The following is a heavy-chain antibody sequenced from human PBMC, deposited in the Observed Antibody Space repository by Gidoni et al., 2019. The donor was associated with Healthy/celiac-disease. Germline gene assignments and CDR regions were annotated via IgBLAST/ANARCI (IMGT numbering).Heavy chain of an antibody. CDR3: AKDHCSSTSQCYGMDV. Sequence: EVQLLESGGGLVQPGGSLRLSCAGSGLTFSSYAMSWVRQAPGTGLEWVSSSRGSGGSKYYADSVKGRFTISRDNSKNTLYLQMNSLRAEDTAVYYCAKDHCSSTSQCYGMDVWGQGTTVTVSS. D-gene: IGHD2-2*01. J-gene: IGHJ6*02. CDR2: SRGSGGSK. V-gene: IGHV3-23*01. CDR1: GLTFSSYA.